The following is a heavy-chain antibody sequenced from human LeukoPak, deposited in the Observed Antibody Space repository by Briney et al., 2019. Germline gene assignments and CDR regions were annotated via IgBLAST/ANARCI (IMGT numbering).Heavy chain of an antibody. Sequence: SETLSLTCTVSGGSISSYYWGWIRQPAGKGLEWIGRIYTSGSTNYNPSLKSRVTMSVDTSKNQFSLKLSSVTAADTAVYYCARDRRFGEAVFDYWGQGTLVTVSS. J-gene: IGHJ4*02. V-gene: IGHV4-4*07. CDR2: IYTSGST. D-gene: IGHD3-10*01. CDR3: ARDRRFGEAVFDY. CDR1: GGSISSYY.